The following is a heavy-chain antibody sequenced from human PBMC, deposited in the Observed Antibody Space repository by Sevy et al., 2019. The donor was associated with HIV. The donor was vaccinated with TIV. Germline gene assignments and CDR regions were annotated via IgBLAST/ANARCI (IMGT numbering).Heavy chain of an antibody. V-gene: IGHV3-23*01. CDR2: ITGSGGNK. J-gene: IGHJ3*02. CDR3: AKHVGNPSGPFDI. Sequence: GGSLRLSCGASGFTFSTYAMSWVRQAPGKGLDWVSTITGSGGNKFYSDSVKGRFTIYRDNSMNMVYLQLNSLRVEDMAVYYCAKHVGNPSGPFDIWGQGTMVTVSS. D-gene: IGHD3-10*01. CDR1: GFTFSTYA.